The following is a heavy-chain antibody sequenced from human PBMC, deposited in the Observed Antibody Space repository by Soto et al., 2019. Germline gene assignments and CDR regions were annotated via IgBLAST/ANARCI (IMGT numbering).Heavy chain of an antibody. J-gene: IGHJ4*02. V-gene: IGHV1-3*01. CDR2: INAGNGNT. D-gene: IGHD5-12*01. Sequence: QVQLVQSGAEVKKPGASVKVSCKASGYTFTSYAMHWVRQAPGQRLEWMGWINAGNGNTKYSQKFQGRVTITRDTSASTADMELRSLRSEDTAVYYCARVGVGSGYGEFDYWGQGTLVTVSS. CDR3: ARVGVGSGYGEFDY. CDR1: GYTFTSYA.